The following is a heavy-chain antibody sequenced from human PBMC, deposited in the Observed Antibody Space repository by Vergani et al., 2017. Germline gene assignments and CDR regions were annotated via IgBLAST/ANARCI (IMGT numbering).Heavy chain of an antibody. CDR3: XRVGVMATETSPGWYFDL. Sequence: QVQLQQSGPGLVKPSQTLSLTCAISGDSVSSNSAAWNWIRQSPSRGLEWLGRTYYRSKWYNDYAVSVKSRITINPDTSKNQFSLQLNSVTPEDTAVYYCXRVGVMATETSPGWYFDLWGRGTLVTVSS. V-gene: IGHV6-1*01. CDR2: TYYRSKWYN. J-gene: IGHJ2*01. D-gene: IGHD5-24*01. CDR1: GDSVSSNSAA.